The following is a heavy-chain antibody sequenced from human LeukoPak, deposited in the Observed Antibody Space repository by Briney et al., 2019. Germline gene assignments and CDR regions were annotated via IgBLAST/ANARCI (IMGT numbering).Heavy chain of an antibody. Sequence: GESLKISCKGSGYSFTSYWIGWVRQMPGKGLEGMGIIYPGDSDTRYSPSFQGQVTISADKSISTAYLQWSSLKASDTAMYYCARHKGPYYDSSGYDLDYWGQGTLVTVSS. CDR3: ARHKGPYYDSSGYDLDY. J-gene: IGHJ4*02. CDR2: IYPGDSDT. D-gene: IGHD3-22*01. V-gene: IGHV5-51*01. CDR1: GYSFTSYW.